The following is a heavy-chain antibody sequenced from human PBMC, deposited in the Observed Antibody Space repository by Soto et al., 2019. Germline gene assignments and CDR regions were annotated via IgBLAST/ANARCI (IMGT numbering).Heavy chain of an antibody. CDR3: AVPYSGYYEDYGMDF. Sequence: ASVKVSCKASGYTFTSYGISWVRQAPGQGLEWMGWISAYNGNTNYAQKLQGRATMTTDTSTSTAYMELRSLRSDDTAVYYCAVPYSGYYEDYGMDFWGQGTTVTVSS. CDR2: ISAYNGNT. D-gene: IGHD3-22*01. CDR1: GYTFTSYG. V-gene: IGHV1-18*01. J-gene: IGHJ6*02.